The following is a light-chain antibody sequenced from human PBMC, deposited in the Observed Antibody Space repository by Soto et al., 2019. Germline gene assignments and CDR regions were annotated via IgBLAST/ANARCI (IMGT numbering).Light chain of an antibody. Sequence: EIVLTQSPGTLSLSPGERATLSCRASQSVSSSYLAWYQQKPGQAPRLLIYGASSRATGIPDRFSGSGSGTDFTLTISRLEPEDFAVYYCQQYCSSLTFGGGTKVDI. V-gene: IGKV3-20*01. CDR1: QSVSSSY. CDR2: GAS. CDR3: QQYCSSLT. J-gene: IGKJ4*01.